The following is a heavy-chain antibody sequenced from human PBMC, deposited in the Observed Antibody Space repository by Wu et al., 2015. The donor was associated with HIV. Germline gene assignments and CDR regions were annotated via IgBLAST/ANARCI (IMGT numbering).Heavy chain of an antibody. V-gene: IGHV1-18*01. Sequence: QVQLVQSGAEVKKPGASVKVSCKASGYTFTSYGISWVRQAPGQGLEWMGWISAYNGNTNYAQKLQGRVTMTTDTSTSTAYMELRSLRSDDTAVYYCAFTAYCGGDCYPLRAGAFDPWGQGTLVTVSS. CDR3: AFTAYCGGDCYPLRAGAFDP. CDR2: ISAYNGNT. CDR1: GYTFTSYG. D-gene: IGHD2-21*01. J-gene: IGHJ5*02.